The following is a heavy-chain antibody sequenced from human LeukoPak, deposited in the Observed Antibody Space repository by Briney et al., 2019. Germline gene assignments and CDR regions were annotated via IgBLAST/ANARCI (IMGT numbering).Heavy chain of an antibody. CDR2: IYYSGST. V-gene: IGHV4-30-4*01. D-gene: IGHD3-10*01. Sequence: PSQTLSLTCTVSGGSISDGDYYWSWIRQPPGKGLEWIGYIYYSGSTYYNPSLKSRVTISVDTSKNQFSLKLSSVTAADTAVYYCARASHGSGSFDYWGQGTLVTVSP. CDR1: GGSISDGDYY. J-gene: IGHJ4*02. CDR3: ARASHGSGSFDY.